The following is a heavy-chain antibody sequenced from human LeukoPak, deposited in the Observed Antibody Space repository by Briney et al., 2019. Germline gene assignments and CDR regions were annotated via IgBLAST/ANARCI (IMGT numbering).Heavy chain of an antibody. CDR3: ARGVKGDDY. CDR2: IYYSGST. D-gene: IGHD3-10*01. J-gene: IGHJ4*02. CDR1: GGSISSYY. V-gene: IGHV4-59*01. Sequence: SETLSLTCTVSGGSISSYYWSRIRQPPGKGLEWIGYIYYSGSTNYNPSLKSRVTISVDTSKNQFSLKLSSVTAADTAVYYCARGVKGDDYWGQGTLVTVSS.